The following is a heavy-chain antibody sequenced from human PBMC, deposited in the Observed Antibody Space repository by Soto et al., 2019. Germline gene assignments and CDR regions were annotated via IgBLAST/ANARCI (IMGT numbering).Heavy chain of an antibody. CDR1: GGSFSGYS. D-gene: IGHD6-6*01. Sequence: SETLSLTCAVYGGSFSGYSWSWIRQPPGKGLEWIGEINHSGSTNYNPSIKSRVTISVDTSKNQFSLKLSSVTAADTAVYYCARGLVIAARPEYFQHWGQGTLVTVSS. V-gene: IGHV4-34*01. CDR2: INHSGST. CDR3: ARGLVIAARPEYFQH. J-gene: IGHJ1*01.